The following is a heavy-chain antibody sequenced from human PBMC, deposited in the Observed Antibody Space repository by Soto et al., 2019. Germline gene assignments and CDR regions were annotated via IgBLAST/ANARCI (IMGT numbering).Heavy chain of an antibody. J-gene: IGHJ4*02. D-gene: IGHD2-21*02. Sequence: QVQLVESGGGMVQPGTSLRLSCAASGFTFNSLSLHWVRQRPDKGLEWVAVISHDGRVTFYADCVKGRFTVSRDNSKNTLYLQGISLRAEDTAVYYCARELYGDGQYFDYCGQGTLVTVSS. CDR3: ARELYGDGQYFDY. V-gene: IGHV3-30*04. CDR1: GFTFNSLS. CDR2: ISHDGRVT.